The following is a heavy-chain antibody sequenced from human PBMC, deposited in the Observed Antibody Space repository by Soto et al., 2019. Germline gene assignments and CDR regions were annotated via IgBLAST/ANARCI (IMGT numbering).Heavy chain of an antibody. CDR1: GGSISSYY. CDR3: ARRVQLPDNWFDP. D-gene: IGHD2-2*01. CDR2: IYYSGST. V-gene: IGHV4-59*01. Sequence: QVQLQESGPGLVKPSETLSLTCTVSGGSISSYYWSWIRQPPGKGLEWIGYIYYSGSTNYNPSLRSRVTLSVDPSKNQFSLKLSSVTAADTAVYYCARRVQLPDNWFDPWGQGTLVTVSS. J-gene: IGHJ5*02.